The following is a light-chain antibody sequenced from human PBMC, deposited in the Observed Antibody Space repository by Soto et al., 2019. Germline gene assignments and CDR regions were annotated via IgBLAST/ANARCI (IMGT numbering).Light chain of an antibody. V-gene: IGKV1-39*01. J-gene: IGKJ2*01. CDR2: TAA. Sequence: HMTQSPSSLSASVGDRVTITCRASQRITTYLNWYQQKPGKAPKLLISTAATLQGGVPSRFSGSGSESEFSLTITTLQPEDFATYFCQQSYSPPYTFGQGTKLEIK. CDR1: QRITTY. CDR3: QQSYSPPYT.